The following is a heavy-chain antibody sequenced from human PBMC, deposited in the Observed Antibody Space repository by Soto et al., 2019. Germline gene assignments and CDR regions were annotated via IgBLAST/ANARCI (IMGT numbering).Heavy chain of an antibody. V-gene: IGHV3-30-3*01. D-gene: IGHD2-15*01. CDR2: ISYDGSNK. Sequence: GGSLRLSCAASGFTFSSYAMHWVRQAPGKGLEWVAVISYDGSNKYYADSVKGRFTISRDNSKNTLYMQMNSLRAEDTAVYYCARGRGGRIVVVVAATLLYYGMDVWGQGTTVTVSS. CDR3: ARGRGGRIVVVVAATLLYYGMDV. CDR1: GFTFSSYA. J-gene: IGHJ6*02.